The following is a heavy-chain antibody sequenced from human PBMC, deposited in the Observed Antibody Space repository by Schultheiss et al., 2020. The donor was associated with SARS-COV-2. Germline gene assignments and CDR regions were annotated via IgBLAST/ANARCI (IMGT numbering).Heavy chain of an antibody. CDR3: AKGLEISGGQSLSYWYFDL. V-gene: IGHV3-64*02. CDR2: ISSNGGST. J-gene: IGHJ2*01. CDR1: GFTFSSYA. Sequence: GGSLRLSCAASGFTFSSYAMHWVRQAPGKGLEYVSAISSNGGSTYYADSVKGRFTISRDNSKNTLYLQMGSLRAEDTAVYYCAKGLEISGGQSLSYWYFDLWGRGTLVTVSS. D-gene: IGHD2-8*02.